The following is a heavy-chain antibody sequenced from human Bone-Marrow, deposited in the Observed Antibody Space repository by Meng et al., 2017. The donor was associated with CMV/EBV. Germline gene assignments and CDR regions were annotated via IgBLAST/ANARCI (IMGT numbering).Heavy chain of an antibody. D-gene: IGHD3-10*01. CDR2: INSDGSST. CDR3: ARDLPSYYYGSGSYSGGMDV. J-gene: IGHJ6*02. Sequence: GESLKISCAASGFTVSSSYMYWVRQAPGKGLVWVSRINSDGSSTSYADSVRGRFTISRDNAKNTLYLQMNSLRAEDTAVYYCARDLPSYYYGSGSYSGGMDVWGQGTTVTVSS. CDR1: GFTVSSSY. V-gene: IGHV3-74*01.